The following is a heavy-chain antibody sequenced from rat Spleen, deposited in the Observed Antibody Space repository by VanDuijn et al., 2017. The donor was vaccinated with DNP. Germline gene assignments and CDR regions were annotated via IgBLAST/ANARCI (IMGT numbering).Heavy chain of an antibody. CDR1: GFTFSDYN. Sequence: EVQLVESGGGLVQPGRSMKLSCAASGFTFSDYNMAWVRQAPKKGLEWVATIGYDGTSTYNRDSVKGRFTISRDNAKITLYLQMDSLRSEDTATYYCASLSYYSSYRGWFAYWGQGTLVTVSS. D-gene: IGHD1-2*01. CDR2: IGYDGTST. CDR3: ASLSYYSSYRGWFAY. V-gene: IGHV5-7*01. J-gene: IGHJ3*01.